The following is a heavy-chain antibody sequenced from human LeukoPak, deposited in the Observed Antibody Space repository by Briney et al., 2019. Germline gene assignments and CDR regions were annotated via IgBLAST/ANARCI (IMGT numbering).Heavy chain of an antibody. J-gene: IGHJ4*02. Sequence: GGSLRLSCAASGFTFSSYWMHWVRQTPGKGLVWVSRINIDGSSTWYADSVRGRFTISKDTAKNPLYLQMNSLRAEDTAVYYCASSYYDGSGGHPFDYWGQGTLVTVSS. CDR1: GFTFSSYW. V-gene: IGHV3-74*01. CDR3: ASSYYDGSGGHPFDY. CDR2: INIDGSST. D-gene: IGHD3-22*01.